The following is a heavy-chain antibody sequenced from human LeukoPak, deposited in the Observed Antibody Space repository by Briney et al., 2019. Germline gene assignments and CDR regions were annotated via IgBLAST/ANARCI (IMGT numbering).Heavy chain of an antibody. D-gene: IGHD5-18*01. CDR3: ARYRYGYGY. CDR1: VGSFSGYY. V-gene: IGHV4-34*01. Sequence: SETLSLTCAVYVGSFSGYYWSWVRHPPGKGREWIGEINHSGSTNYSPSLKSRVTISVDTSKNQFSLKLSSVTGADAAVYYCARYRYGYGYWGQGTMVTVSS. J-gene: IGHJ4*02. CDR2: INHSGST.